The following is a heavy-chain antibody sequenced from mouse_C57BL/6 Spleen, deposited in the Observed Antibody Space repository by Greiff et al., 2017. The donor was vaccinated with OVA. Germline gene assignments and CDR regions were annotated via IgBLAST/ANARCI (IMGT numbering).Heavy chain of an antibody. CDR1: GFTFTDYY. J-gene: IGHJ2*01. CDR2: IRNKANGYTT. CDR3: ARSSDGFDY. D-gene: IGHD6-1*01. V-gene: IGHV7-3*01. Sequence: EVNVVESGGGLVQPGGSLSLSCAASGFTFTDYYMSWVRQPPGKALEWLGFIRNKANGYTTEYSASVKGRFTISRDNSQSILYLQMNALRAEDSATYYCARSSDGFDYWGQGTTLTVSS.